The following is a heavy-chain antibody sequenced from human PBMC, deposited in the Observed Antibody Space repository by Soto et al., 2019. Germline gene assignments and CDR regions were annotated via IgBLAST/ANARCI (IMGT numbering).Heavy chain of an antibody. V-gene: IGHV1-69*13. CDR1: GGTFSSYA. J-gene: IGHJ5*02. CDR3: ARGHSSRPFNWFDP. CDR2: IIPIFGTA. Sequence: SVKVSCKASGGTFSSYAISWVRQAPGQGLEWMGGIIPIFGTANYAQKFQGRVTITADESTSTAYMELSSLRSEDTAVYYCARGHSSRPFNWFDPWGQGSLVTVSS. D-gene: IGHD6-13*01.